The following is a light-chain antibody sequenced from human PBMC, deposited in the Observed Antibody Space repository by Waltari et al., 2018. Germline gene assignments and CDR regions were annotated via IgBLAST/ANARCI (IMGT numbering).Light chain of an antibody. J-gene: IGLJ2*01. Sequence: QSALTQPRSVSGSPGQSVTISCTGTSSDVGGYNYVSWYQQHPGQAPKLMIYDVSKRPSGVPDRFSGSKSGNTASLTISGLQAEDEADYYCCSYAGSYTSHVVFGGGTKLTVL. CDR3: CSYAGSYTSHVV. CDR1: SSDVGGYNY. V-gene: IGLV2-11*01. CDR2: DVS.